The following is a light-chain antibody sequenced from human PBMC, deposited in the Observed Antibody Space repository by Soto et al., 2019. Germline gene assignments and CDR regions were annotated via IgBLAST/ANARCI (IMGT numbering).Light chain of an antibody. J-gene: IGKJ1*01. CDR1: QSISVW. V-gene: IGKV1-5*03. Sequence: DSQITKDPSTRSASVGDRVTITCRASQSISVWLAWYQQKPGKVPKLLIYAASTLQSGVPSRFSGSGSGTDFTLTISSLQPEDFATYYCLLDFSYFWAFGQGTKVDIK. CDR3: LLDFSYFWA. CDR2: AAS.